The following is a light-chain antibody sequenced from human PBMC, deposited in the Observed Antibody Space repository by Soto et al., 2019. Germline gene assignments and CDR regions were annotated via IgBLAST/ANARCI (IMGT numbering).Light chain of an antibody. J-gene: IGKJ5*01. CDR3: QQYNNWPIT. CDR1: QSVSSN. CDR2: GAS. V-gene: IGKV3-15*01. Sequence: EIVMTQSPATLSVSPGERATLSCRASQSVSSNLAWYQQKPGQPPRLLIYGASTRATGIPARFSGSGSGTEFTLTISSLQSEDVAVYYCQQYNNWPITFGQGTRLEIK.